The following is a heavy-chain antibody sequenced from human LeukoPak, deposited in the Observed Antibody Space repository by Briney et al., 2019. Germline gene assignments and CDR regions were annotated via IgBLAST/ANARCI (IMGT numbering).Heavy chain of an antibody. V-gene: IGHV1-2*02. D-gene: IGHD2-15*01. J-gene: IGHJ4*02. Sequence: ASVKVSCKASGYTFTAYSMHWVRQAPGQGLEWMGWINPNSGGTNYAQKFQGRVTLTRDTSISTVYMEVSRLTSDDTAIYYCARDRMADKAAIYWGQGTLVTVSS. CDR2: INPNSGGT. CDR1: GYTFTAYS. CDR3: ARDRMADKAAIY.